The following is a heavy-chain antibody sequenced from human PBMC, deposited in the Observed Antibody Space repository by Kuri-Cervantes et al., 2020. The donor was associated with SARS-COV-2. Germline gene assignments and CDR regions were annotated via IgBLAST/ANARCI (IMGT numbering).Heavy chain of an antibody. CDR1: GFSLTNYA. D-gene: IGHD3-10*01. CDR3: ATGAANSYMDV. CDR2: IWYDGKNE. Sequence: GGSLRLSCGASGFSLTNYAIHWVRQAPGKGLEWASVIWYDGKNEYYAGSVKGRFNISRDTSRNTVSLHMNSLRAEDTAMYYCATGAANSYMDVWGRGITVTVSS. J-gene: IGHJ6*03. V-gene: IGHV3-33*08.